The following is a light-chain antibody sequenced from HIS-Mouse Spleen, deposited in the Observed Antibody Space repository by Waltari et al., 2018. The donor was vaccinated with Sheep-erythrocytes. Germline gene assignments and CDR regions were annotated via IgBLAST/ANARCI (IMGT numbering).Light chain of an antibody. CDR1: QGISSY. V-gene: IGKV1-9*01. CDR2: AAS. J-gene: IGKJ2*01. Sequence: DIQLTQSPSFLSASVGDRVTITCRASQGISSYLAWYQQKPGKAPKLLIYAASTLQSGVPSRFSGSGSQTEFTLTLSSLQPEDFASYYCQQLNSYPHTFGQGTKLEIK. CDR3: QQLNSYPHT.